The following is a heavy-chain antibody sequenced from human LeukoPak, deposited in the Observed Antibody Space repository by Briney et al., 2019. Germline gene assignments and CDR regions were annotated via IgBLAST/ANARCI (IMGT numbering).Heavy chain of an antibody. V-gene: IGHV3-49*04. CDR3: TRAGSSWYGGFDY. CDR2: IRSKTYGGTT. Sequence: GGSLRLSCTASRFTFGDYAMSWVRQAPGKGLEWVGFIRSKTYGGTTEYAASVKGRFTISRDDSKSIAYLQMNSLKTEDTAVYYCTRAGSSWYGGFDYWGQGTLVTVSS. D-gene: IGHD6-13*01. J-gene: IGHJ4*02. CDR1: RFTFGDYA.